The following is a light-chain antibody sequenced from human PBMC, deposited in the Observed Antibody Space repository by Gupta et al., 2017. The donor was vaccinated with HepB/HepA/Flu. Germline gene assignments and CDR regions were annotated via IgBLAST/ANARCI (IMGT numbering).Light chain of an antibody. CDR3: RSFAGGNRV. J-gene: IGLJ2*01. Sequence: QSALTQPPSASGSPGQSVTISCTGTSSDVGGYNYVSWYQQHPGKAPKLMIYEVNKRPSGVPDRFSGSKSGNTASLTVSGLQAEDEADYYCRSFAGGNRVFGGGTKLTVL. V-gene: IGLV2-8*01. CDR2: EVN. CDR1: SSDVGGYNY.